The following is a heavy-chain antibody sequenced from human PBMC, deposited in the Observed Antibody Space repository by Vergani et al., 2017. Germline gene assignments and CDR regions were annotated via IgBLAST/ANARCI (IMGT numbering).Heavy chain of an antibody. J-gene: IGHJ5*02. Sequence: QAQLQESGPGLVKPSETLSLTCHVFGVSVTDYNCNWIRQAPGKGLEWIGSLSTTGGATHPSHNPSLKSRVSISVDTSKSQFSLRLTSVTAAVSDIYYCAWDTQSWQRAYRWGQGLLVSVSS. CDR1: GVSVTDYN. D-gene: IGHD6-13*01. CDR3: AWDTQSWQRAYR. CDR2: LSTTGGA. V-gene: IGHV4-59*02.